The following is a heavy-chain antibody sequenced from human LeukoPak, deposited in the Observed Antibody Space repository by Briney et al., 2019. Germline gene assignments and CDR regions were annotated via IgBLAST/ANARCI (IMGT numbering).Heavy chain of an antibody. V-gene: IGHV3-23*01. D-gene: IGHD6-19*01. Sequence: GGSLRLSCAASGFTFSSYAMSWVRQAPGKGLEWVSVISGSGGGTYSAESVKGRFTISRDNSKNTLYLQMNSLRVEDTAVYYCAKGPRASGWTYFDYWRQGTLVTVSS. CDR2: ISGSGGGT. CDR1: GFTFSSYA. J-gene: IGHJ4*02. CDR3: AKGPRASGWTYFDY.